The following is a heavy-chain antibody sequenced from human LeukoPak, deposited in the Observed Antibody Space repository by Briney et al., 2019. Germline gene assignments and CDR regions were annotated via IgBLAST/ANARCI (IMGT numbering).Heavy chain of an antibody. CDR3: AGGPKYYYDSSGYL. D-gene: IGHD3-22*01. CDR1: GGSISSSSYY. CDR2: IYYSGST. V-gene: IGHV4-39*01. Sequence: SETLSLTCTVSGGSISSSSYYWGWIRQPPGKGLEWIGSIYYSGSTYYNPSLKSRVTISVDMSKNPFSLKLSSVTAADTAVYYCAGGPKYYYDSSGYLWGQGTLVTVSS. J-gene: IGHJ5*02.